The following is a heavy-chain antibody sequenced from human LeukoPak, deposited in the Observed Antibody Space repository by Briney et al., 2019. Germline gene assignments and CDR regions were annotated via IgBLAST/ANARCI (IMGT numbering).Heavy chain of an antibody. D-gene: IGHD3-22*01. Sequence: PSETLSLTCTVSGGSISSSSYYWGWIRQPPGKGLEWIGSIYYSGSTYYNPSLKSRVTISVDTSKNQFSLKLSSVTAADTAVYYCARQAITMIVGGVFDYWGQGNLVTVSS. CDR3: ARQAITMIVGGVFDY. V-gene: IGHV4-39*01. CDR1: GGSISSSSYY. J-gene: IGHJ4*02. CDR2: IYYSGST.